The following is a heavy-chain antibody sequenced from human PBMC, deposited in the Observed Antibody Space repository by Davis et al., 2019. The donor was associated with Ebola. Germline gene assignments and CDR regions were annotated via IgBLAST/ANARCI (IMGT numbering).Heavy chain of an antibody. Sequence: GESLKISCAASGFTVSSNYMSWVRQAPGKGLEWVSVIYSGGSTYYADSVKGRFTISRDNSKNTLYLQMNSLRAEDTAVYYCARDTRINYYDSSGYDYYYYYGMDVWGQGTTVTVSS. D-gene: IGHD3-22*01. J-gene: IGHJ6*02. CDR3: ARDTRINYYDSSGYDYYYYYGMDV. CDR2: IYSGGST. V-gene: IGHV3-66*01. CDR1: GFTVSSNY.